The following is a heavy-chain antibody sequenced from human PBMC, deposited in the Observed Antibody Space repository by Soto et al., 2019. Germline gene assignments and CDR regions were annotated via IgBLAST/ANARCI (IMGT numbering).Heavy chain of an antibody. Sequence: EVQLVQSGAEVKKPGESLKISCKGSGYSFGNFWIAWVRQMPGKGLEWMGIVYPDDSDIRYSPSFQGQVTISADKSVSTAYLHLSTLRAADTAIYYSGKTLVGGGALDIWGQGTVVTVSS. V-gene: IGHV5-51*01. CDR2: VYPDDSDI. J-gene: IGHJ3*02. CDR1: GYSFGNFW. D-gene: IGHD1-26*01. CDR3: GKTLVGGGALDI.